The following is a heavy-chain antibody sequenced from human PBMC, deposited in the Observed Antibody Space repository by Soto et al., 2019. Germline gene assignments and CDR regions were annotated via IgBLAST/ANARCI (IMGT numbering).Heavy chain of an antibody. V-gene: IGHV4-30-4*01. CDR1: VGSISSGDYY. Sequence: SETLSLTCTVSVGSISSGDYYWSWIRQPPGKGLEWIGYIYYSGSTYYNPSLKSRVTISVDTSKNQFSLKLSYVTAADTAVYYCAREVYDEVASTNQPFDYWGQGTLVTVSS. CDR2: IYYSGST. J-gene: IGHJ4*02. D-gene: IGHD5-12*01. CDR3: AREVYDEVASTNQPFDY.